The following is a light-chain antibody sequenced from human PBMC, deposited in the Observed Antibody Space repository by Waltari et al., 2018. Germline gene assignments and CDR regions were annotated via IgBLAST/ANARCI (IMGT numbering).Light chain of an antibody. CDR1: QSVNVNY. CDR3: QQYGDSSFT. CDR2: GAS. V-gene: IGKV3-20*01. Sequence: EIVLTQSPGTLSLSPGERATLSCRASQSVNVNYLAWYQQKFGQTPRLLIYGASNRAAGIPDRFSGSGSGTDFTLTISRLEPEDSAVYYCQQYGDSSFTFGQGTKLEI. J-gene: IGKJ2*01.